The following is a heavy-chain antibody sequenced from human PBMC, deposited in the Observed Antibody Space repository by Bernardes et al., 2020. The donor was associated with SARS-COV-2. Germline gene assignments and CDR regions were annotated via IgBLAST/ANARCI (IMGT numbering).Heavy chain of an antibody. Sequence: SQTLSLTCAISGDSVSSDSGAWNWIRQSPSRGLEWLGRTYYRSRGYKDYAQSVKSRIIINPDTSNNQFSLQLTSVTPEDTAVYYCARGRTRLDVWGQGTAVGVSS. CDR3: ARGRTRLDV. CDR2: TYYRSRGYK. V-gene: IGHV6-1*01. CDR1: GDSVSSDSGA. J-gene: IGHJ6*02.